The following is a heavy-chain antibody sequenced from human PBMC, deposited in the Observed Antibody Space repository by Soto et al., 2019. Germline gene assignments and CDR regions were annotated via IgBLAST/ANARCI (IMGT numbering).Heavy chain of an antibody. CDR1: GFTFNSHA. V-gene: IGHV3-23*01. J-gene: IGHJ4*02. Sequence: EVQLLESGGGIVQPGGSLRLSCAASGFTFNSHAMSWVRQAPGKGLEWVSGIYASSGTTYYADSVRGRFTISRDNSKNTLVLQMNSLRAEDTAIYYCVKDFCSGGGCSLDDPLDHWGRGTLVTVSS. CDR3: VKDFCSGGGCSLDDPLDH. CDR2: IYASSGTT. D-gene: IGHD2-15*01.